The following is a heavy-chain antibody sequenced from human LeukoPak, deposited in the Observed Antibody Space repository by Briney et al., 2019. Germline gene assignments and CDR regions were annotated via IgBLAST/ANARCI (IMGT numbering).Heavy chain of an antibody. V-gene: IGHV3-23*01. CDR2: SGST. Sequence: GGSLRLSCAASGFSFRNYAISWVRQAPGKGLEWVSSSGSTYSADSGTGRFTISRENSNNTLYLQMNSLRADDTAMYYCAKDSEATITPLSAFDIWGQGTMVTVSS. J-gene: IGHJ3*02. CDR3: AKDSEATITPLSAFDI. CDR1: GFSFRNYA. D-gene: IGHD4-23*01.